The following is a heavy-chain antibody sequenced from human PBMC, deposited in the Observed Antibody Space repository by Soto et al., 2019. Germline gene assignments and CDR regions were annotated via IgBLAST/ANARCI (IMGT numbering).Heavy chain of an antibody. J-gene: IGHJ4*02. Sequence: EVQLVESGGGLVQPGGSLRLSCAASGFSFSTYWMTWVRQAPGKGLEWVANIKEDGSDKNYVDSVKGRFTISRDNAQNTLYLQMDRLRADDTAVYYCARGTLIRRIVYWGQGTLVTVSS. V-gene: IGHV3-7*01. CDR3: ARGTLIRRIVY. CDR1: GFSFSTYW. CDR2: IKEDGSDK. D-gene: IGHD3-16*01.